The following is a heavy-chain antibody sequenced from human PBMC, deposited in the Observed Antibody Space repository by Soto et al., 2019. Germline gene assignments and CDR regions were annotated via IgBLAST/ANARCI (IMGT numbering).Heavy chain of an antibody. V-gene: IGHV4-39*07. D-gene: IGHD2-8*01. J-gene: IGHJ4*02. CDR1: GGSMRSSNYF. Sequence: PSETLSLTCTVSGGSMRSSNYFWGWIRQPPGKGLEWIGSVYYGGTIYYNPSLKSRVSMTTDTSTTTAYMELTSLTSDDTAIYYCARAISLIMAAPAYWGQGTLVTVSS. CDR3: ARAISLIMAAPAY. CDR2: VYYGGTI.